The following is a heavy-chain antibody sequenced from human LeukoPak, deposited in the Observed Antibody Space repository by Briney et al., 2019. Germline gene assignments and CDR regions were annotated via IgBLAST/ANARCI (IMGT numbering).Heavy chain of an antibody. CDR3: ARGVVVVVAAPMAAFDI. J-gene: IGHJ3*02. D-gene: IGHD2-15*01. CDR2: IYYSGST. V-gene: IGHV4-59*01. Sequence: SSETLSLTCSVSGGSISSYYWSWIRQPPGKGLEWIGYIYYSGSTNYNPSLKSRVTISVDTSKNQFSLKLGSVTAADTAVYYCARGVVVVVAAPMAAFDIWGQGTMVTVSS. CDR1: GGSISSYY.